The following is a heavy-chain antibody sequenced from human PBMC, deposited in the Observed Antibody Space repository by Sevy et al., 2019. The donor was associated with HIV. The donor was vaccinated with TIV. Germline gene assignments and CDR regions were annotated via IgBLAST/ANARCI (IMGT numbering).Heavy chain of an antibody. D-gene: IGHD4-17*01. CDR2: IKHDESEI. CDR1: GFTFSSYW. J-gene: IGHJ4*02. V-gene: IGHV3-7*01. CDR3: ARYGYDDYVRTLNY. Sequence: GESLKISCAASGFTFSSYWMSWVRQAPGKRLEWVANIKHDESEIYYIDSVKGRFTISRDNAKNSLYLQMDSLRAEDTAVYYCARYGYDDYVRTLNYSGQGTMVTVSS.